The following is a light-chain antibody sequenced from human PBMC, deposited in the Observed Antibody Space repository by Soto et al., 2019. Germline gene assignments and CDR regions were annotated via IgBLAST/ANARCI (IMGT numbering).Light chain of an antibody. J-gene: IGKJ1*01. CDR3: QQYSSFPWT. V-gene: IGKV1-5*03. CDR1: QSIGSW. Sequence: DIQMTQSPSTLSAFVGDRVTITCRASQSIGSWLAWYQQKAGKAPKLLIYKTSSLESGVPSRFSGSGSGTEFTLTISSLQPDEFATYFCQQYSSFPWTFGQGTKVEIK. CDR2: KTS.